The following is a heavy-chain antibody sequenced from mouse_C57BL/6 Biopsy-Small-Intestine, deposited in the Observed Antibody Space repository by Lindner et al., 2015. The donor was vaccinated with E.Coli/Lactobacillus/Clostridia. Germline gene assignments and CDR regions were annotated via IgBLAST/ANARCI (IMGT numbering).Heavy chain of an antibody. J-gene: IGHJ3*01. CDR1: GFNIKDDY. D-gene: IGHD1-1*02. Sequence: ESGAELVRPGASVKLSCTASGFNIKDDYIHWVKQRPEQGLEWIGRIDPANGNVKYAPKFQDKATITADTSSNTAYLQFSSLSSEDTAVYYCARSLYGPYWGQGTLVTVSA. V-gene: IGHV14-3*01. CDR3: ARSLYGPY. CDR2: IDPANGNV.